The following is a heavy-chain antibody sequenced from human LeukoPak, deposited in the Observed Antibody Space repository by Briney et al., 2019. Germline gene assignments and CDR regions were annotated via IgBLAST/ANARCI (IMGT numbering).Heavy chain of an antibody. V-gene: IGHV1-18*01. D-gene: IGHD3-10*01. CDR2: ISTQSGNT. CDR1: GYTLTSYG. Sequence: ASVKVSCEASGYTLTSYGINWIRQAPGPGLEWMGWISTQSGNTNYAQKVQGRLTLTTDRSTNTAYMELRSLRSDDTAVYYCASVMVRGVLHDYWGQGTLVTVSS. J-gene: IGHJ4*02. CDR3: ASVMVRGVLHDY.